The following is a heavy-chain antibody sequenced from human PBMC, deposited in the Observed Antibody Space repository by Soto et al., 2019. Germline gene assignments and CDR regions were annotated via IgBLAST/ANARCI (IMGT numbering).Heavy chain of an antibody. J-gene: IGHJ6*02. Sequence: AASVKVSCKASGGTFSSYAISWVRQAPGQGLEWMGGIIPIFGTANYAQKFQGRVTITADESTSTAYMELSSLRSEDTAVYYCARVIVVVPAAIISPYSPLDVWGQGTTVTVSS. D-gene: IGHD2-2*02. CDR1: GGTFSSYA. CDR2: IIPIFGTA. V-gene: IGHV1-69*13. CDR3: ARVIVVVPAAIISPYSPLDV.